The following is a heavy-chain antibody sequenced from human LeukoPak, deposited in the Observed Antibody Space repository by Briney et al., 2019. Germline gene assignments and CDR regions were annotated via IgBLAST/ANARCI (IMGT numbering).Heavy chain of an antibody. V-gene: IGHV3-74*01. D-gene: IGHD3-22*01. CDR2: IQSDGSTT. Sequence: GGSLRLSCAASGFIFGSNWMHWVRQAPGKGLVWVSRIQSDGSTTSYADSVKGRFTISRDNAKSTLYLQMNSLRAEDTAVYYCARDGYYYNNSGYYAFDIWGQGTMVTVSS. CDR3: ARDGYYYNNSGYYAFDI. J-gene: IGHJ3*02. CDR1: GFIFGSNW.